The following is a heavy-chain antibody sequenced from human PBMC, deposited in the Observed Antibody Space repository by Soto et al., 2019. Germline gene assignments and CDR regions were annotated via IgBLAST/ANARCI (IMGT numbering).Heavy chain of an antibody. CDR3: AKDGASGSYPPYYHCGMNV. D-gene: IGHD1-26*01. Sequence: EVQLLESGGGLVQPGGSLRLSCAASGFTFSSYAMSWVRQAPGKGLEWVSSNSGSGGNAYYADSVKGWFSISRDNSKNTLRMPINTPRTDDTAVYYCAKDGASGSYPPYYHCGMNVWSQGTTFTVAS. CDR1: GFTFSSYA. V-gene: IGHV3-23*01. J-gene: IGHJ6*02. CDR2: NSGSGGNA.